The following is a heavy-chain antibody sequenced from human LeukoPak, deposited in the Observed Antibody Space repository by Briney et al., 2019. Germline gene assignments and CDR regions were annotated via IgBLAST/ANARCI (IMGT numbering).Heavy chain of an antibody. CDR2: INTDGSST. D-gene: IGHD2-21*02. CDR1: GFTFSNYW. CDR3: ARAASCGGDCSSSYLEH. J-gene: IGHJ1*01. V-gene: IGHV3-74*03. Sequence: GGSLRLSCAASGFTFSNYWMHWVRQAPGEGLVWVSRINTDGSSTTFADSVKGRFTISRDNAKNALYLQLNGLRAEDTAVYYCARAASCGGDCSSSYLEHWGQGALVTASS.